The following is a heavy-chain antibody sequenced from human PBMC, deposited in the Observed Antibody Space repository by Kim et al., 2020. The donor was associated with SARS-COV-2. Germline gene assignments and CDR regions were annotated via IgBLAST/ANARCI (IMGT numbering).Heavy chain of an antibody. D-gene: IGHD5-18*01. Sequence: GGSLRLSCAASGFSFSNYWMNWVRQAPGKGLVWVSNINGGGNTINYADSVKGRFTISRDNAKNTLYLQLNSLRVDDTAVYYCARSYSDWGQGTLVTVSS. CDR1: GFSFSNYW. J-gene: IGHJ4*02. CDR3: ARSYSD. CDR2: INGGGNTI. V-gene: IGHV3-74*01.